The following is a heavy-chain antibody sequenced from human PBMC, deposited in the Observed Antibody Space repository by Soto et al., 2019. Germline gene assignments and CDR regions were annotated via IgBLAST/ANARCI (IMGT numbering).Heavy chain of an antibody. V-gene: IGHV2-5*01. D-gene: IGHD2-15*01. J-gene: IGHJ4*02. CDR2: IHWNDDN. Sequence: QITLEETGPTLVKPTQTLTLTCTFSGFTLTTGRVGVGWIRQPPGKALEWLAVIHWNDDNHYSPSLKSRLTITKDTSKNQVVLTLTNMDPVDTATYYCTHRLVGSGQGYWGQGTLVTVSS. CDR3: THRLVGSGQGY. CDR1: GFTLTTGRVG.